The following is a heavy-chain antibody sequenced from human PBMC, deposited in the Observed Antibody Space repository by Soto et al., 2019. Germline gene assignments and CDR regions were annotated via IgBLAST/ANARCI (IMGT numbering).Heavy chain of an antibody. CDR3: AGDLKRRDGYNMGY. D-gene: IGHD5-12*01. CDR2: ISAYNGNT. CDR1: GYTFTSYG. V-gene: IGHV1-18*01. Sequence: ASVKVSCKASGYTFTSYGISWVRQAPGQGLEWMGWISAYNGNTNYAQKLQGRVTMTTDTSTSTAYMELRSLRSDDTAVYYCAGDLKRRDGYNMGYWGQGTLVTVSS. J-gene: IGHJ4*02.